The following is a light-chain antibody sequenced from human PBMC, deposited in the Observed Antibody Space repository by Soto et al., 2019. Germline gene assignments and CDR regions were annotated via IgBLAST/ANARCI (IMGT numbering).Light chain of an antibody. CDR2: DDS. CDR3: QVGENTSDHVI. Sequence: SYELTQAPSVSVAPGQTARIACGGNSIGSKSVHWYQQKSGQAPVLVVYDDSDRPSGIPERFSGSNSGNTATLTISRVEAGDEAGYFCQVGENTSDHVIFGGGTQL. CDR1: SIGSKS. V-gene: IGLV3-21*02. J-gene: IGLJ2*01.